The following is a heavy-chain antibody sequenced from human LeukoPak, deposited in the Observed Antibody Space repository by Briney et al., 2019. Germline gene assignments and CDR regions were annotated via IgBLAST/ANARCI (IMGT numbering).Heavy chain of an antibody. J-gene: IGHJ4*02. CDR3: ARDLLGGNNQLLSY. D-gene: IGHD2-2*01. V-gene: IGHV3-7*05. CDR1: EFTFSNYW. Sequence: PGGSLRLSCAASEFTFSNYWMSWVRRAPGKGLEWVANINQDGGEKNYVDSVKGRFTISRDNAKNSLYLQTDSLRAEDTAVYYCARDLLGGNNQLLSYWGQGTLVTVSS. CDR2: INQDGGEK.